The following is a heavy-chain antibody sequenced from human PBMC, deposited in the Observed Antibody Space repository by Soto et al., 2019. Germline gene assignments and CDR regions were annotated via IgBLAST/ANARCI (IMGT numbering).Heavy chain of an antibody. V-gene: IGHV3-9*01. Sequence: EVQLVESGGGLAQPGRSLRLSCAASGFILDDYAMHWVRQAPGKGLEWVSGISWQSGSIRYADSVKGRFTISRDNAKNSLYLQMNSLRVEDTALYYCAKDMFSTSSAATFDYWGQGILVTVSS. D-gene: IGHD6-6*01. CDR2: ISWQSGSI. J-gene: IGHJ4*02. CDR1: GFILDDYA. CDR3: AKDMFSTSSAATFDY.